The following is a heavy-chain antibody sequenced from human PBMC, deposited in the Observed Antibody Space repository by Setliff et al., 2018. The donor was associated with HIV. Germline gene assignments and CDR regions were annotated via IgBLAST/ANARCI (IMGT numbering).Heavy chain of an antibody. CDR3: AREFVALGNHFDK. V-gene: IGHV3-48*03. CDR1: GFTFSTSE. J-gene: IGHJ4*02. Sequence: LRLSCAAAGFTFSTSEMNWVRQAPGKGLGWISYISSTGAIIYYADSVRGRFTISRDNAKNSVYLQMNSLRADDTALYYSAREFVALGNHFDKWGPGTLVTVSS. CDR2: ISSTGAII.